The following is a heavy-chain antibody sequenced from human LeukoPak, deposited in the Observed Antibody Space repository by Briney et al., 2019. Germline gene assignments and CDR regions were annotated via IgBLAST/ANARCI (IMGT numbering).Heavy chain of an antibody. V-gene: IGHV3-48*01. Sequence: GGSLRLSCAASGFTFSSYSMNWVRQAPGKGLEWVSYISSSSSTIYYADSVKGRFTISRDNAKNSLYLQMNSLRAEDTAVYYCARDYCSSTSCYLNAFDIWGQGTMVTVSS. CDR1: GFTFSSYS. D-gene: IGHD2-2*01. J-gene: IGHJ3*02. CDR3: ARDYCSSTSCYLNAFDI. CDR2: ISSSSSTI.